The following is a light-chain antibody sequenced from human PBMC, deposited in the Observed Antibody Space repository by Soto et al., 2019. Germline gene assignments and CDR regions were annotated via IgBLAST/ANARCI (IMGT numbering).Light chain of an antibody. CDR2: QDT. CDR3: QAWDSSTAV. CDR1: KIRDTY. V-gene: IGLV3-1*01. Sequence: SSELTQAPSVSVSPGQTASITCSGDKIRDTYVSWYQQRPGQSPVVVIYQDTKRPSGIPERFSGSNSGNTATLTISGTQAMDEADYYCQAWDSSTAVFGGGTKVTVL. J-gene: IGLJ3*02.